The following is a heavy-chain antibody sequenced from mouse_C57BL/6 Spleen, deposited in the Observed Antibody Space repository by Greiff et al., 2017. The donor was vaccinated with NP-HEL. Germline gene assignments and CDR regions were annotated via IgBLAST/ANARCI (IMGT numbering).Heavy chain of an antibody. CDR1: GYTFTSYW. Sequence: VQLQQPGAELVKPGASVKMSRKASGYTFTSYWITWVKQRPGQGLEWIGDIYPGSGSTNYNEKFKSKATLTVDTSSSTAYMQLSSLTSEDSAVYYCARADSSGSYYAMDYWGQGTSVTVSS. CDR3: ARADSSGSYYAMDY. D-gene: IGHD3-2*02. J-gene: IGHJ4*01. V-gene: IGHV1-55*01. CDR2: IYPGSGST.